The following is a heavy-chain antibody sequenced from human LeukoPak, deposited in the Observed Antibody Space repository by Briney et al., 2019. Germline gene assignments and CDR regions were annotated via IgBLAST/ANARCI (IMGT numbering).Heavy chain of an antibody. D-gene: IGHD1-26*01. J-gene: IGHJ4*02. Sequence: GASVKVSCKASGGTFSSYAISWVRQAPGQGLEWMGGIIPIFGTANYAQKFQGRVTITTDESTSTAYMELSSLRSEDTAVYYCARVSDIGKKWELRPQVLDYWGQGTLVTVSS. CDR1: GGTFSSYA. CDR3: ARVSDIGKKWELRPQVLDY. V-gene: IGHV1-69*05. CDR2: IIPIFGTA.